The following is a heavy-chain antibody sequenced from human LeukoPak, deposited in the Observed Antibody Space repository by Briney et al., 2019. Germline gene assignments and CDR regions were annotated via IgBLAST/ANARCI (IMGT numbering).Heavy chain of an antibody. Sequence: SETLSPTCAVYGGSFSGYYWSWIRQPPGKGLEWIGEINHSGSTNYNPSLKSRVTISVDTSKNQFSLKLSSVTAADTAVYYCATQVTDYGGNRNDYWGQGTLVTVSS. CDR3: ATQVTDYGGNRNDY. V-gene: IGHV4-34*01. D-gene: IGHD4-23*01. CDR1: GGSFSGYY. CDR2: INHSGST. J-gene: IGHJ4*02.